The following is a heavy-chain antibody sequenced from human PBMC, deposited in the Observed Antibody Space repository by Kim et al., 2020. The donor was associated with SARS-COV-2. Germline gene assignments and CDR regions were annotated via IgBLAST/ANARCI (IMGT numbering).Heavy chain of an antibody. D-gene: IGHD3-9*01. J-gene: IGHJ4*02. V-gene: IGHV5-51*01. Sequence: YSPSFQGQDTISADKSVSTAYLQWGSLKASDTAMYYCASGDFDWLSPFDYWGQGTLVTVSS. CDR3: ASGDFDWLSPFDY.